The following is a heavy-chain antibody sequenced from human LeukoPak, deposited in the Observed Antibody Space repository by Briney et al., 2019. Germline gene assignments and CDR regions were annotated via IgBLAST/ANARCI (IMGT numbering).Heavy chain of an antibody. Sequence: GGSLRLSCAASGFTFSSYGMHWVRQAPGKGLEWVAVISYDGSNKYYADSVKGRFTISRDNSKNTLYLQMNSLRAEDTAVYYCAKDILAGTFSYFDYWCQGTLVTVSS. CDR2: ISYDGSNK. CDR3: AKDILAGTFSYFDY. J-gene: IGHJ4*02. CDR1: GFTFSSYG. V-gene: IGHV3-30*18. D-gene: IGHD3-9*01.